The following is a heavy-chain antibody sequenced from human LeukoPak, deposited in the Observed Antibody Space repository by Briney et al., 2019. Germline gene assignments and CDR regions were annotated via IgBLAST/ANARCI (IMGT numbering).Heavy chain of an antibody. V-gene: IGHV4-31*03. Sequence: SQTLSLTCTVSGGSIISGGYYGSWIRQHPGRGLEWIGYMYYSVSTYYNPSLKSRVTISVDTSKHQFSLKLSSVTAADTAVYYCARPGSYGLPRDYWGQGTLVTVSS. CDR2: MYYSVST. CDR3: ARPGSYGLPRDY. CDR1: GGSIISGGYY. J-gene: IGHJ4*02. D-gene: IGHD5-18*01.